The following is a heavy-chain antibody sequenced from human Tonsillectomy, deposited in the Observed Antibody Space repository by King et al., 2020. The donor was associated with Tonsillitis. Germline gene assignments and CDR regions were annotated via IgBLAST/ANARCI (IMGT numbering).Heavy chain of an antibody. Sequence: VQLVESGGGLVQRGGSLRLSCAASGFTFSSYAMSWVRQAPGKGLEWVSDISGSGGTTYYADSVKGRFTISRDNSKNTLYLQMNSLRAEDMAVYYCAKKGDDMIFGVVEDYYYGMDVWGQGTTVTVSS. CDR2: ISGSGGTT. CDR1: GFTFSSYA. D-gene: IGHD3/OR15-3a*01. J-gene: IGHJ6*02. CDR3: AKKGDDMIFGVVEDYYYGMDV. V-gene: IGHV3-23*04.